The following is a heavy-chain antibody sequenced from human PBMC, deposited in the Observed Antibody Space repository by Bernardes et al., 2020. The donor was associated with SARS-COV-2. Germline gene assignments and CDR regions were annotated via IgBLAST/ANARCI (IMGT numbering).Heavy chain of an antibody. V-gene: IGHV3-30*02. Sequence: GGSLRLSCAASGFIFSYYGMHWVRQAPGKGLEWVAFIRYGGGTKYYADSVKGRFTISRDNSKNTLYLQMNSLRVEDTAVYYCAKTSSDGYTSDYWGQGNLVTVSS. CDR3: AKTSSDGYTSDY. J-gene: IGHJ4*02. D-gene: IGHD2-21*01. CDR1: GFIFSYYG. CDR2: IRYGGGTK.